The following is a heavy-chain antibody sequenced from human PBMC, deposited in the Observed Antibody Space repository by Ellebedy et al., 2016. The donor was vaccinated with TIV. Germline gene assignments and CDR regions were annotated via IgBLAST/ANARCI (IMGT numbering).Heavy chain of an antibody. CDR1: GFTFSDYY. CDR3: AKDSTPLGYCSSTSCYPTSPFDY. Sequence: GESLKISXAASGFTFSDYYMSWIRQAPGKGLEWVSLISWDGGSTYYADSVKGRFTISRDNSKNSLYLQMNSLRAEDTALYYCAKDSTPLGYCSSTSCYPTSPFDYWGQGTLVTVSS. J-gene: IGHJ4*02. CDR2: ISWDGGST. V-gene: IGHV3-43D*03. D-gene: IGHD2-2*01.